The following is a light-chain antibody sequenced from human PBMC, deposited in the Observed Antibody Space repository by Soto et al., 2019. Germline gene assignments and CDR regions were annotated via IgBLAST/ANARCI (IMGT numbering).Light chain of an antibody. CDR3: LQNYRTPLT. V-gene: IGKV4-1*01. J-gene: IGKJ4*01. CDR1: QSVLYSSNNKNY. Sequence: DIVMTQSPDSLAVSLGERATINCKSSQSVLYSSNNKNYLAWYQQKPGQPPKLLIYWASTRESGVPDLFSGSGSGTDFTLTIRSLQAEDVAVYYCLQNYRTPLTFGGGTKVEIK. CDR2: WAS.